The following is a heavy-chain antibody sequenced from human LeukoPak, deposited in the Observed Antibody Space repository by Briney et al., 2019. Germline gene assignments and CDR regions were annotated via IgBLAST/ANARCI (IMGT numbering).Heavy chain of an antibody. CDR1: GYTFTGYY. Sequence: ASVKVSCKASGYTFTGYYMHRVRQAPGQGLEWMGWINPNSGGTNYAQKFQGRVTMTRDTSISTAYMELSRLGSDDTAVYYCAREYSGSYSLDYWGQGTLVTVSS. J-gene: IGHJ4*02. D-gene: IGHD1-26*01. CDR2: INPNSGGT. V-gene: IGHV1-2*02. CDR3: AREYSGSYSLDY.